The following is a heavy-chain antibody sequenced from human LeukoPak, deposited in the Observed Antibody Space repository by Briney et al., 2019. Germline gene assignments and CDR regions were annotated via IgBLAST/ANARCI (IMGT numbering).Heavy chain of an antibody. CDR2: IFYSGST. Sequence: SETLSLTCTLSGGSISTSNYYWGWIRQPPGKGLEWSENIFYSGSTYYSPSLRRRVTISVDTSKNQFSLKLSSVTAADTAVYYCARGYYGESLNNFYYYYYYYMDVWGKGTTVTVSS. D-gene: IGHD4-17*01. CDR3: ARGYYGESLNNFYYYYYYYMDV. V-gene: IGHV4-39*07. CDR1: GGSISTSNYY. J-gene: IGHJ6*03.